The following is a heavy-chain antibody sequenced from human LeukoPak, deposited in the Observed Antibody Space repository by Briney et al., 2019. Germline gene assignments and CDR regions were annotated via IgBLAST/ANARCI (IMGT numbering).Heavy chain of an antibody. D-gene: IGHD3-22*01. Sequence: EGTLRLSCAAFGFTFSSYSMSWVRQAPGKGLEWVSYINSSSSYIYYADSVKGRFTISRDNAKNSLFLQMNSLRAEATAVYYCARDLGYYNDSSGYRDYWGQGTLVTVSS. J-gene: IGHJ4*02. CDR1: GFTFSSYS. CDR2: INSSSSYI. V-gene: IGHV3-21*01. CDR3: ARDLGYYNDSSGYRDY.